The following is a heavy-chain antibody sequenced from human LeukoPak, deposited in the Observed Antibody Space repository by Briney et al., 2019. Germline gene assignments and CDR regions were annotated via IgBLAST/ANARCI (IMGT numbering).Heavy chain of an antibody. J-gene: IGHJ4*02. Sequence: GGSLRLSCAASGFTFSSYAMSWVRQAPGKGLEWVSAISGSGGSTYYADSVKGRFTISRDNSKNTLYLQMNSLRAEDTAVYYCAKKSIMGDSSTWYYFDYWGQGTLVTVSS. CDR1: GFTFSSYA. CDR2: ISGSGGST. CDR3: AKKSIMGDSSTWYYFDY. V-gene: IGHV3-23*01. D-gene: IGHD6-13*01.